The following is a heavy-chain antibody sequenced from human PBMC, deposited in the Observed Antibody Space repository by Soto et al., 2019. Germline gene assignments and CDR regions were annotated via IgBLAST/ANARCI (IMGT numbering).Heavy chain of an antibody. V-gene: IGHV1-3*01. J-gene: IGHJ4*02. CDR1: GYTFTSCA. CDR3: ARDLGGWPDY. D-gene: IGHD6-19*01. Sequence: QVQLVQSGAEVKKPGASVKVTFKAYGYTFTSCAIHWVRQAPGQRLEWMGWINAGNGNTKYSQKFQDRVTITRDTSASTAYMELSSLRSEDTAEYYCARDLGGWPDYWGQGTLVTFSS. CDR2: INAGNGNT.